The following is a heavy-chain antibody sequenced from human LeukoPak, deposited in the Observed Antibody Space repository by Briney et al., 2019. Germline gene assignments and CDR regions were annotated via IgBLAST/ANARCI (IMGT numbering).Heavy chain of an antibody. V-gene: IGHV3-30*18. J-gene: IGHJ4*02. CDR1: GFTFSSYG. D-gene: IGHD6-19*01. Sequence: GRSLRLSCAASGFTFSSYGMRWVRQAPGKGLEWVAVISYDGSNKYYADSVKGRFTISRDNSKNTLYLQMNSLRAEDTAVYYCAKVSERLATVSNSDYWGQGTLVTVSS. CDR2: ISYDGSNK. CDR3: AKVSERLATVSNSDY.